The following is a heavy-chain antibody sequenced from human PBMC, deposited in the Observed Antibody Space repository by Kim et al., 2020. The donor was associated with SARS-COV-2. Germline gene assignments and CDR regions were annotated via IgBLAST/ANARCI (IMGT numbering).Heavy chain of an antibody. V-gene: IGHV3-53*01. Sequence: GGSLRLSCAASGFSVSRYYMTWVRQAPGKGLEWVALFASGGGTYYADSVKGRFIISRDTSENTLYLQINSLRPEDTAIYYCARDLGSGFDSWSFDYWGQG. CDR3: ARDLGSGFDSWSFDY. CDR1: GFSVSRYY. J-gene: IGHJ4*02. D-gene: IGHD3-3*01. CDR2: FASGGGT.